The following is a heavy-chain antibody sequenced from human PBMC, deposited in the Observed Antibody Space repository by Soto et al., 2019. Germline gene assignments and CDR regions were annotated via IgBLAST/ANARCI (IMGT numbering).Heavy chain of an antibody. CDR2: IWYDGSNK. CDR3: ARSGSSRLMWGYFQH. V-gene: IGHV3-33*01. CDR1: GFTSSSYG. J-gene: IGHJ1*01. D-gene: IGHD3-10*01. Sequence: GGSLRLSCAASGFTSSSYGMHWVRQAPGKGLEWVAVIWYDGSNKYYADSVKGRFTISRDNSKNTLYLQMNSLRAEDTAVYYCARSGSSRLMWGYFQHWGQGTLVTVSS.